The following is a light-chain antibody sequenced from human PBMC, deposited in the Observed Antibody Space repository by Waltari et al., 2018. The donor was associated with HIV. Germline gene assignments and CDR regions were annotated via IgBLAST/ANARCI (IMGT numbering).Light chain of an antibody. V-gene: IGKV3-15*01. CDR1: QSVSNN. CDR2: GAT. Sequence: EIVMTQSPATLSVSPGGRATLFCRASQSVSNNLAWYQQKPGQGPRLLMYGATTRATGIPARFGGSGSGTDFTLTISSLEPEDFAVYYCQQRSNWPPTFGQGTRLEIK. J-gene: IGKJ5*01. CDR3: QQRSNWPPT.